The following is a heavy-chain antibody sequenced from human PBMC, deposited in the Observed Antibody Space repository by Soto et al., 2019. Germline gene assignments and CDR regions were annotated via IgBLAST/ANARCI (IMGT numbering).Heavy chain of an antibody. D-gene: IGHD3-9*01. Sequence: SETLSLTCAVSGGSISSGGYSWSWIRQPPGKGLEWIGYIYHSGSTYYNPSLKSRVTISVDRSKNQFSLKLSSVTAADTAVYYCARARGSYYDILTGYYSGDYYGMDVWGQGTPVTVYS. CDR1: GGSISSGGYS. J-gene: IGHJ6*02. V-gene: IGHV4-30-2*01. CDR2: IYHSGST. CDR3: ARARGSYYDILTGYYSGDYYGMDV.